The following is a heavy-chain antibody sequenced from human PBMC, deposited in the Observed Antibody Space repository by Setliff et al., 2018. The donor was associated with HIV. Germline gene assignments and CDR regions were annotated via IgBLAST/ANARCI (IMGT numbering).Heavy chain of an antibody. CDR2: IYYSGAT. Sequence: PSETLSLTGTVSGDSISSSTFYWGWIRQPPGKGLEWIGSIYYSGATYYNPSLKSRFAISVDTSKNQFSLKLLSVTAADTAVYYCARPRLRGSGAFDIWGQGTMVTVSS. V-gene: IGHV4-39*01. D-gene: IGHD2-21*01. J-gene: IGHJ3*02. CDR3: ARPRLRGSGAFDI. CDR1: GDSISSSTFY.